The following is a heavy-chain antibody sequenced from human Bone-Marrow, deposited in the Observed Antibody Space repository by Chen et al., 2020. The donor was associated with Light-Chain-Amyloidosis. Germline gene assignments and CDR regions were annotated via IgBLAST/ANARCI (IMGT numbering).Heavy chain of an antibody. V-gene: IGHV3-21*06. CDR1: GFASSTYS. D-gene: IGHD2-15*01. CDR3: ARDRGDCSPNYFAA. Sequence: EVQLVESGGGLVKRGGSMRLPCAASGFASSTYSINWVRQAPGTGLEWVSCITSTCSYIYYADSVTGRFTISIDNAQNTLYLHLNSLRVEDTAVYYCARDRGDCSPNYFAAWGQGTLVTVSS. J-gene: IGHJ5*02. CDR2: ITSTCSYI.